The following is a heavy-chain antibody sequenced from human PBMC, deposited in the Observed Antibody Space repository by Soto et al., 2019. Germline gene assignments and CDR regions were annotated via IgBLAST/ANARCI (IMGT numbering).Heavy chain of an antibody. CDR1: GFTFSSYG. D-gene: IGHD3-10*01. Sequence: EVQLLESGGGLVQPGGSLRLSCAASGFTFSSYGMSWVRQAPGKGLEWVSSISGGGGSTYDADSVKGRFTISRDNSKNTLYLQVTSLRSEDTAVYYCANRNDYGSGSYFPFDHWGQGTLVTVSS. CDR2: ISGGGGST. CDR3: ANRNDYGSGSYFPFDH. J-gene: IGHJ4*02. V-gene: IGHV3-23*01.